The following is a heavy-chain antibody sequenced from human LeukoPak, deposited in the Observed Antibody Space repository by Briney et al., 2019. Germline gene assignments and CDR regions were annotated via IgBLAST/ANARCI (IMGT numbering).Heavy chain of an antibody. J-gene: IGHJ4*02. CDR3: TRDPEALDY. Sequence: GGSLRLSCVASGFTFSRYSMNWVRQAPGKGLEWIAYIRSSGDTIYYADSVQGRFTSSRDTAKNSLYLQMNNLRDEDTAVYYCTRDPEALDYWGQGTLVTVSS. V-gene: IGHV3-48*02. CDR2: IRSSGDTI. CDR1: GFTFSRYS.